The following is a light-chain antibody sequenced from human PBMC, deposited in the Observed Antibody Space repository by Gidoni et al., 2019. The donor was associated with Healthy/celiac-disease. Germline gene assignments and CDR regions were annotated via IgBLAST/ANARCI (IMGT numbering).Light chain of an antibody. CDR1: QSLLHSNGYNY. CDR2: LGS. Sequence: DIVMTQSPLSLPVTPGEPASISCRSSQSLLHSNGYNYLDLYLQKPGQSPQLLIYLGSNRASGVPDRFSGSGSGTDFTLKISRVEAEDVGVYYCMQALQTPLTFGGXTKVEIK. V-gene: IGKV2-28*01. CDR3: MQALQTPLT. J-gene: IGKJ4*01.